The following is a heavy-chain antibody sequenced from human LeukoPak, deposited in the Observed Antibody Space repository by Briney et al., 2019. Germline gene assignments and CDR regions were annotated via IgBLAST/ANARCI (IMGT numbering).Heavy chain of an antibody. Sequence: ASVKVSCKASGGTFSSYAISWVRQAPGQGLEWMGRIIPILGIANYAQKFQGRVTITADESTSTAYMELSSLRSEDTAVYYCARDVPYFNTAMARYYYYYGMDVWGQGTTVTVSS. V-gene: IGHV1-69*04. CDR3: ARDVPYFNTAMARYYYYYGMDV. D-gene: IGHD5-18*01. CDR2: IIPILGIA. J-gene: IGHJ6*02. CDR1: GGTFSSYA.